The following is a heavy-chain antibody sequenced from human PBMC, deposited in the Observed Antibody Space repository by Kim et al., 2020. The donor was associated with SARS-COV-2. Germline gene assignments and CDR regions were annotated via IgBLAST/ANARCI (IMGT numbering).Heavy chain of an antibody. Sequence: SETLSLTCAVYGGSFSGYYWSWIRQPPGKGLEWIGEINHSGSTNYNPSLKSRVTISVDTSKNQFSLKLSSVTAADTAVYYCARGRGSGWSRMGDWFDPWGQGTLVTVSS. D-gene: IGHD6-19*01. CDR1: GGSFSGYY. CDR3: ARGRGSGWSRMGDWFDP. J-gene: IGHJ5*02. V-gene: IGHV4-34*01. CDR2: INHSGST.